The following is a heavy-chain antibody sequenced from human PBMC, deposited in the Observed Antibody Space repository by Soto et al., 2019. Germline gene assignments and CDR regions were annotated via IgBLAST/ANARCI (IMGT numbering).Heavy chain of an antibody. CDR3: ARGGAYCGGYCYSPVAYYDY. CDR1: GGPIRSGGYY. Sequence: SETLSLTCAVSGGPIRSGGYYWTWIRHPPGKGLEWIGYIYHSGSTYYNPCLKSRVTISVDRSKNQFSLKLSSVTAADAAVYYCARGGAYCGGYCYSPVAYYDYWGQGTLVTVSS. CDR2: IYHSGST. J-gene: IGHJ4*02. V-gene: IGHV4-30-2*01. D-gene: IGHD2-21*02.